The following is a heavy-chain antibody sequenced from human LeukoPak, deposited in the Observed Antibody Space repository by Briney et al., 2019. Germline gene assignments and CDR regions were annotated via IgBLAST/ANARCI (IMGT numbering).Heavy chain of an antibody. Sequence: PSETLSLTCTVAGGSISGHYWSWIRQPPGKGLEWIGYIYYSGSTNYNPSLRSRVTISVDTSKNQFSLKLTSVTAADTAVYYCARQCGTSGWIDYWGQGTLVTVSS. D-gene: IGHD2-8*01. CDR1: GGSISGHY. CDR3: ARQCGTSGWIDY. CDR2: IYYSGST. J-gene: IGHJ4*02. V-gene: IGHV4-59*11.